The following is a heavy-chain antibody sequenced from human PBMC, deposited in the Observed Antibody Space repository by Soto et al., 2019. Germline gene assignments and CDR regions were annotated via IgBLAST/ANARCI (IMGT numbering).Heavy chain of an antibody. Sequence: QLQLQESGPGLVKPSETLSLTCSVSGGSISGSSYYWGWVRQPPGKGLEWIGSIFYTGRPYFNPSLESRVTISADMSENQFSLKLYYVTTADTAIYYCARHRDGDYVCFDSWAQGTLVTVSS. D-gene: IGHD2-21*01. CDR3: ARHRDGDYVCFDS. CDR1: GGSISGSSYY. CDR2: IFYTGRP. V-gene: IGHV4-39*01. J-gene: IGHJ4*02.